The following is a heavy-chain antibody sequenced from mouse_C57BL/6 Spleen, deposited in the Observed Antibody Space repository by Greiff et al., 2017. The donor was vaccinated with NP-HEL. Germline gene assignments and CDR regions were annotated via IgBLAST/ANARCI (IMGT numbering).Heavy chain of an antibody. V-gene: IGHV6-3*01. J-gene: IGHJ4*01. Sequence: EVKLMESGGGLVQPGGSMKLSCVASGFTFSNYWMNWVRQSPEKGLEWVAQIRLKSDNYATHYAVSVKGRFTISRDDSTSTDYLQMNNLRAEDTGIYYCTVWNYAMDYWGQGTSVTVSS. CDR1: GFTFSNYW. CDR2: IRLKSDNYAT. CDR3: TVWNYAMDY.